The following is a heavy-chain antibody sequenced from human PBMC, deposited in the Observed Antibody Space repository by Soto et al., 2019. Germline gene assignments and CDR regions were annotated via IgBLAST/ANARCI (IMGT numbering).Heavy chain of an antibody. D-gene: IGHD1-1*01. CDR1: GFTLSSHG. V-gene: IGHV3-23*01. CDR3: AKREGVTTPGIYGPVDF. J-gene: IGHJ4*02. CDR2: ISGSGATT. Sequence: PGGSLRLSCVASGFTLSSHGMSWVRQAPGKGLEWVAAISGSGATTYYADSVKGRFTISRDNSKNTLYLQMNSLRADDAAVYYCAKREGVTTPGIYGPVDFWGQGTLVTVSS.